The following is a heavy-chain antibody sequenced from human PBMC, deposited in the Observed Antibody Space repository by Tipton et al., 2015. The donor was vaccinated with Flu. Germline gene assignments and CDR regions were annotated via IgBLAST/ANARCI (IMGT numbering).Heavy chain of an antibody. CDR3: ARREGSSGWFGMDV. D-gene: IGHD6-19*01. V-gene: IGHV4-31*03. CDR1: GDSINSGGYY. J-gene: IGHJ6*02. Sequence: TLSLTCTVSGDSINSGGYYWSWIRQHPGKGLEWIGYIYYSGSTYYNPSHKSRVTISVDTSKNQFSLRLSSVTAADTAVYYCARREGSSGWFGMDVWGQGTTVTVSS. CDR2: IYYSGST.